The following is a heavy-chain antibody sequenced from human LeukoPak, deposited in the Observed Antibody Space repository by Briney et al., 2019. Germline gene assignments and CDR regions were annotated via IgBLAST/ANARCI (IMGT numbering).Heavy chain of an antibody. CDR2: INPSGGST. CDR3: AKRIVVGLAAQTWYYYGMDV. J-gene: IGHJ6*02. V-gene: IGHV1-46*01. D-gene: IGHD2-15*01. CDR1: GYTFTSYY. Sequence: ASVKVSCKASGYTFTSYYMHWVRQAPGQGLEWMGIINPSGGSTSYAQKFQGRVTMTRDTSTSTVYMELSSLRSEDTAVYYCAKRIVVGLAAQTWYYYGMDVWGQGTTVTVSS.